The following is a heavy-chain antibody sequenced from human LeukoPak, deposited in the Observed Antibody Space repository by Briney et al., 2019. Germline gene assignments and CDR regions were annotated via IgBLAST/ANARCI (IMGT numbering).Heavy chain of an antibody. CDR1: GFTFSSYS. V-gene: IGHV3-30*02. Sequence: GGSLRLSCAASGFTFSSYSMNWVRQAPGKGLEWVAFIRYDGSNKYYADSVKGRFTISRDNSKNTLYLQMNSLRAEDTAVYYCAKDLKGSGLYWGQGTLVTVSP. CDR3: AKDLKGSGLY. CDR2: IRYDGSNK. D-gene: IGHD3-10*01. J-gene: IGHJ4*02.